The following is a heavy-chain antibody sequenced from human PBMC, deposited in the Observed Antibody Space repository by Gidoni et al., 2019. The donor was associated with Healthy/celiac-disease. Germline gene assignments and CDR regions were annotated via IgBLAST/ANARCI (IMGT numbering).Heavy chain of an antibody. D-gene: IGHD6-19*01. Sequence: QVQLVQSGAAVKKPGSSVTVSCKASGGTFSSYAISWVRQAPGQGLEWMGGIIPIFGTANYAQKFQGRVTITADESTSTAYMELSSLRSEDTAVYYCARDLRYSSGWSFDYWGQGTLVTVSS. J-gene: IGHJ4*02. CDR2: IIPIFGTA. V-gene: IGHV1-69*01. CDR3: ARDLRYSSGWSFDY. CDR1: GGTFSSYA.